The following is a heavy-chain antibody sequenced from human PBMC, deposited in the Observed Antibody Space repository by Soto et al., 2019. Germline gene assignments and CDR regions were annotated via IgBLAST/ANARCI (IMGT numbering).Heavy chain of an antibody. V-gene: IGHV3-23*01. J-gene: IGHJ3*02. Sequence: GGSLRLSCATSGFTFSSYAMSWVRQAPVKGLEWVSGISVSGDSRYYADSVKGRFTISRDNSKNTLYLQMNSLRAEDTAVYYCAKDDIVVVVAATAFDIWGQGTMVTVSS. CDR1: GFTFSSYA. CDR3: AKDDIVVVVAATAFDI. D-gene: IGHD2-15*01. CDR2: ISVSGDSR.